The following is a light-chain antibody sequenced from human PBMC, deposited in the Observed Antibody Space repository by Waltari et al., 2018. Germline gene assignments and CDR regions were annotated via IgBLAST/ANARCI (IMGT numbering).Light chain of an antibody. CDR2: LGS. Sequence: DLVMTQSPLSLPVTPGEPASISCRSSQSLLHSNGYNYLDWYLQKPGQSPQLLIYLGSNRASGVPDRFSGSGAGTDFTLKISRVEAEDVGVYYCMQALQIRSTFGQGTRLEIK. CDR3: MQALQIRST. J-gene: IGKJ5*01. CDR1: QSLLHSNGYNY. V-gene: IGKV2-28*01.